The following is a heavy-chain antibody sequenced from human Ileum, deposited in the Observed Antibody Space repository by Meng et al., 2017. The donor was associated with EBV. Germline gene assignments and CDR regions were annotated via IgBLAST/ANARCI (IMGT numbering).Heavy chain of an antibody. D-gene: IGHD3-22*01. V-gene: IGHV4-34*01. CDR1: GVSPSGYY. Sequence: VRLQRWGAVLWKPSETLSLSFAVYGVSPSGYYWSWIRQPPGKGLEWIGEITHSGSTNYNSSLKSRVTILVDTSKNQLSLKMNSVTAADTAVYYCARCYDSSGYYELNHFDHWGQRTLVTVSS. CDR3: ARCYDSSGYYELNHFDH. J-gene: IGHJ4*02. CDR2: ITHSGST.